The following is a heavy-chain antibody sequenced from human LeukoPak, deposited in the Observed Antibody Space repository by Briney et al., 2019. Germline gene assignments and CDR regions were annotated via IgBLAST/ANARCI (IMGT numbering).Heavy chain of an antibody. J-gene: IGHJ4*02. CDR3: ARVGPPQYPYVMPG. D-gene: IGHD3-16*01. CDR1: GFTVSSNY. Sequence: GGSLRLSCAASGFTVSSNYMSWVRQAPGKGLEWVSVIYSGGSTYYADSVKGRFTISRDNSKNTLYLQMNSLRAEDTAVYYCARVGPPQYPYVMPGGGQGPRVTVPS. V-gene: IGHV3-66*01. CDR2: IYSGGST.